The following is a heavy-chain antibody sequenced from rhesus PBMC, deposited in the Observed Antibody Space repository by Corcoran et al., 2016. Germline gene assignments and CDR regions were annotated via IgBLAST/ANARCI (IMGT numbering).Heavy chain of an antibody. V-gene: IGHV4-169*01. Sequence: QLQLQESGPGLVKPSETLSLSCAVAGGLINNRYWSWTRRAPGEGPEWIGYIYGGVTRTKTTPSPESRDTLSVDTSMNKLSLRLSSVTAADTAIYSCAKEEDYGNRGHRFDVWGPGVLITVSS. D-gene: IGHD4-35*01. CDR1: GGLINNRY. CDR2: IYGGVTRT. J-gene: IGHJ5-1*01. CDR3: AKEEDYGNRGHRFDV.